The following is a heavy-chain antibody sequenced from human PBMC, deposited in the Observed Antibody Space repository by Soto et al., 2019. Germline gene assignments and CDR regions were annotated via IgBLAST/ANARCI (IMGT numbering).Heavy chain of an antibody. Sequence: EVLLVESGGALVQPGGSLRLSCATSGFTFSNFWMSWVRQAPGKGLEWVANINQDGVEQNYVDSVKGRFTISRDTANNSLYLQMHSLRAEDTAVYFCAKVTFSGDYYYSYGLDVWGQGTTVTVSS. V-gene: IGHV3-7*01. CDR3: AKVTFSGDYYYSYGLDV. CDR1: GFTFSNFW. CDR2: INQDGVEQ. D-gene: IGHD1-26*01. J-gene: IGHJ6*02.